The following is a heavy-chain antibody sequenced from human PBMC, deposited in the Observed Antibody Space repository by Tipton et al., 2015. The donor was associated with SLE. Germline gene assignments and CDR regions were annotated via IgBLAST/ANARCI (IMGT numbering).Heavy chain of an antibody. CDR1: GFTFSSYS. CDR3: ASLSTSGGSGMDV. Sequence: SLRLSCAASGFTFSSYSMNWVRQAPGKGLEWVSSISSSSSYIYYADSVKGRFTISRDNAKNSLYLQMNSLRAEDTAVYYCASLSTSGGSGMDVWGQGPTVTVSS. J-gene: IGHJ6*02. V-gene: IGHV3-21*01. CDR2: ISSSSSYI. D-gene: IGHD2-2*01.